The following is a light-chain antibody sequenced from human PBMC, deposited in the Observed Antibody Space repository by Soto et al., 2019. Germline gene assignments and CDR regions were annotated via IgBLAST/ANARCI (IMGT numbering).Light chain of an antibody. V-gene: IGLV2-14*01. J-gene: IGLJ2*01. CDR2: DVS. CDR1: SSDVGGYNY. CDR3: SSYTISSQHVV. Sequence: QSALTQPASVSGSPGQSITISCTGTSSDVGGYNYVSWYQRHPGKAPKLMIYDVSNRPSGVSNRFSGSKSGNTASLTISGLQAEDEADYYCSSYTISSQHVVFGGGIKLTVL.